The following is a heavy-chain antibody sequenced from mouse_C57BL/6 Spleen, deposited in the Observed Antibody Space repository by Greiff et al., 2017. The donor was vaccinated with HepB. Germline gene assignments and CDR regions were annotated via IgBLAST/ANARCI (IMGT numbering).Heavy chain of an antibody. CDR1: GYSITSGYY. CDR3: ASHYYEYPWFAY. Sequence: EVHLVESGPGLVKPSQSLSLPCSVPGYSITSGYYWNWIRQFPGNKLEWMGYIRYDGSNNYNPSLKNRISITRDTSKNQFFLKLNSVTTEDTATYDCASHYYEYPWFAYWGQGTLVTVSA. V-gene: IGHV3-6*01. J-gene: IGHJ3*01. D-gene: IGHD2-4*01. CDR2: IRYDGSN.